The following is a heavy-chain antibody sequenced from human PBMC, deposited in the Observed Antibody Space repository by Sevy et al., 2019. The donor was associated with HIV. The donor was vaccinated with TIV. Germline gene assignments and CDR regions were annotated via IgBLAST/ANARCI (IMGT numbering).Heavy chain of an antibody. CDR1: EFTFSSYW. CDR2: IKQDGSEN. D-gene: IGHD2-15*01. J-gene: IGHJ3*02. CDR3: ARGYGGNAHDAFDI. V-gene: IGHV3-7*04. Sequence: GGCLRLSCAGSEFTFSSYWMSWVRQSPGKGLEWVANIKQDGSENYYVDSVKGRFTMSRDNAKNSLYLQMNSLRAEDTAVYYCARGYGGNAHDAFDIWGQGTMVTVSS.